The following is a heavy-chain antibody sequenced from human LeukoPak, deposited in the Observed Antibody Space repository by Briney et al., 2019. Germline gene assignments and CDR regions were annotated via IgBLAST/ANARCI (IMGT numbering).Heavy chain of an antibody. J-gene: IGHJ4*02. CDR1: GFTFSSYG. Sequence: PGGSLRLSXAASGFTFSSYGMSWVSQAPGKGLEWVSAISGSGGSTYYADSVKGRFTISRDKYKNTLYLQMNSLRAEDTAVYYCAKVLVVVAASCFDYWGQGTLVTVSS. CDR3: AKVLVVVAASCFDY. V-gene: IGHV3-23*01. CDR2: ISGSGGST. D-gene: IGHD2-15*01.